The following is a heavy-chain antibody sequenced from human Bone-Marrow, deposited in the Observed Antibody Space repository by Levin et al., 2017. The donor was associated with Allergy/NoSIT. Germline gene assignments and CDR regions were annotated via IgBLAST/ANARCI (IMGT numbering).Heavy chain of an antibody. CDR1: GFTFSNYG. Sequence: GESLKISCAASGFTFSNYGMHWVRQAPGKGLEWVAVISYDGGNKYYADSVKGRFTISRDNSKNTLYVEMNSLREEDTAVYYCAKLQGSRQLWDLFDYWGQGTLVTVSS. V-gene: IGHV3-30*18. D-gene: IGHD5-18*01. CDR3: AKLQGSRQLWDLFDY. J-gene: IGHJ4*02. CDR2: ISYDGGNK.